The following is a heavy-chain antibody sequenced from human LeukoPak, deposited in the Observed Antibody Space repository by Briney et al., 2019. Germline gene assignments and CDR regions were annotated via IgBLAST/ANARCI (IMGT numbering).Heavy chain of an antibody. CDR1: GGSFSGYY. Sequence: SSETLSLTCAVYGGSFSGYYWSWIRQPPGKGLEWIGEINHSGSTNYNPSLKSRVTISVDTSKNQFSLKLSSVTAADTAVYYCARSGSYGIVYWGQGTLVTVSS. J-gene: IGHJ4*02. CDR3: ARSGSYGIVY. V-gene: IGHV4-34*01. D-gene: IGHD1-26*01. CDR2: INHSGST.